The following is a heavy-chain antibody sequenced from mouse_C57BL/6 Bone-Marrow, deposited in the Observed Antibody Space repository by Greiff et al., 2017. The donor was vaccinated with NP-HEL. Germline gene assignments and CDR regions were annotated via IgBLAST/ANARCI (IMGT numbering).Heavy chain of an antibody. J-gene: IGHJ2*01. V-gene: IGHV1-72*01. D-gene: IGHD2-13*01. CDR2: IEPKSSGT. Sequence: QVQLQQPGAELVQPGASVKLSCKASGYTFTSYWMHWVQQRPGRGLEWIGRIEPKSSGTTSNEKFYRKATLTVDKPSSRAYMQLSSLTSEDSAVYYCARLIIYYGDDYWGQGTTLTVSS. CDR1: GYTFTSYW. CDR3: ARLIIYYGDDY.